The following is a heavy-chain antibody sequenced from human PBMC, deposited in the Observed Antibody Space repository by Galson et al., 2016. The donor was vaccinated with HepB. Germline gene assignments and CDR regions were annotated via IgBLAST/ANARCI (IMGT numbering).Heavy chain of an antibody. CDR1: GFTFGDYA. CDR3: TRESSGWYGGYYFDY. CDR2: IRSKAYSGTT. Sequence: SLRLSCATSGFTFGDYAMSWFRQAPGKGLEWVGFIRSKAYSGTTEHAASVKGRFTISRDDSTSIAYLQMNSLKTEDTAVYYCTRESSGWYGGYYFDYWGQGTLVTVSS. D-gene: IGHD6-19*01. V-gene: IGHV3-49*03. J-gene: IGHJ4*02.